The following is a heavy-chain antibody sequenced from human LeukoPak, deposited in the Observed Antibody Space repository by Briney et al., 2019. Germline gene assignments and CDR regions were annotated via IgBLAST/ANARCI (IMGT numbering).Heavy chain of an antibody. CDR3: AKDLGDYGGSPIDY. CDR1: GFTFSSYG. J-gene: IGHJ4*02. Sequence: GGSLRLSCAASGFTFSSYGMSWVRQAPGKGLEWVSAISGSGGSTYYADSVKGRFTISRDNSKNTLYLQMNSLRAEDTAVYYCAKDLGDYGGSPIDYWGQGTLVTVSS. CDR2: ISGSGGST. D-gene: IGHD4-23*01. V-gene: IGHV3-23*01.